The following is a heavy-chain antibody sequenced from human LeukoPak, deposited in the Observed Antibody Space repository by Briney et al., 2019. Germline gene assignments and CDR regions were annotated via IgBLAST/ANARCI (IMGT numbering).Heavy chain of an antibody. J-gene: IGHJ4*02. CDR3: ARDRKGTYYDILTGYSPSICLDY. CDR2: INPNSVGT. D-gene: IGHD3-9*01. CDR1: GYTFTGYY. V-gene: IGHV1-2*02. Sequence: ASVKVSCKASGYTFTGYYMHWVRQAPGQGLEWMGWINPNSVGTNYAQKFQGRVTMTRDTSISTAYMELSRLRSDDTAVYYCARDRKGTYYDILTGYSPSICLDYWGQGTLVTVSS.